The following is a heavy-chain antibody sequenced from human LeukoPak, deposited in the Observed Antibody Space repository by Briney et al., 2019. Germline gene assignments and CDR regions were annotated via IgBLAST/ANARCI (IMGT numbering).Heavy chain of an antibody. D-gene: IGHD4-17*01. CDR1: GGSISRYH. Sequence: SETLSLTCTVSGGSISRYHWNWIRQPPGKRLEWIGYIYDSGSTNYNPSLKSRVTISIDTSKNQISLKLSSVTAADTAVYYCARWTTVTAGFDSWGQGTLVTVSS. CDR2: IYDSGST. V-gene: IGHV4-59*01. J-gene: IGHJ4*02. CDR3: ARWTTVTAGFDS.